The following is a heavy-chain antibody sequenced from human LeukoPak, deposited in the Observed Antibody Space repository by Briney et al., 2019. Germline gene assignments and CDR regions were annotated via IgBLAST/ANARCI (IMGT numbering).Heavy chain of an antibody. CDR2: INPNSGGT. CDR3: ARVRYCSSTSCSTAYYYYGMDV. Sequence: ASVKVSCKASGYTFTGYYMHWVRQAPGQGLEWMGWINPNSGGTNYAQKFQGRVTMTRDTSFSTAYMELSRLRSDDTAVYYCARVRYCSSTSCSTAYYYYGMDVWGQGTTVTVSS. V-gene: IGHV1-2*02. D-gene: IGHD2-2*01. J-gene: IGHJ6*02. CDR1: GYTFTGYY.